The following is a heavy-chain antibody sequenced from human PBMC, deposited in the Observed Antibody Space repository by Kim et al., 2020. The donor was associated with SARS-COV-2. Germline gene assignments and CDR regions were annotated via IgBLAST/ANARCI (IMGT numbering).Heavy chain of an antibody. CDR3: ARRDYDILTGYYLGNPGPFDY. CDR2: IYYSGST. J-gene: IGHJ4*02. CDR1: GGSISSSSYY. Sequence: SETLSLTCTVSGGSISSSSYYWGWIRQPPGKGLEWIGSIYYSGSTYYNPSLKSRVTISVDTSKNQFSLKLSSVTAADTAVYYCARRDYDILTGYYLGNPGPFDYWGQGTLVTVSS. D-gene: IGHD3-9*01. V-gene: IGHV4-39*01.